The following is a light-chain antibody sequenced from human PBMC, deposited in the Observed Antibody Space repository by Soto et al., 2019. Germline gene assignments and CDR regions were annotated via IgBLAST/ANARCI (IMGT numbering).Light chain of an antibody. CDR2: EVS. CDR3: SSYTSSSTRV. CDR1: SSDVGAYDY. Sequence: QSVLTQPASVSGSPGQSITISCTGTSSDVGAYDYVSWYQQHPDKAPKLMIYEVSNRPSGVSNRFSGSKSVNTATLTNSGLQADDEADYYCSSYTSSSTRVFGTGTKLTVL. J-gene: IGLJ1*01. V-gene: IGLV2-14*03.